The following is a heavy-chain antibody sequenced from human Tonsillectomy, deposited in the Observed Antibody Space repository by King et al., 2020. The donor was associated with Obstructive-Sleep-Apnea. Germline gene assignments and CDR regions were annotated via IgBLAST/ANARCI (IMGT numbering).Heavy chain of an antibody. CDR2: IYYSGST. V-gene: IGHV4-31*03. Sequence: VQLQESGPGLVKPSQTLSLTCHVSGGSISSGGYYWSWIRQHPGKGLEWIGYIYYSGSTYYNPSLKSRVTISVDTSKTQFSLKLSSVTAADTAVYYCARCVAAYGSGRQFDYWGQGTLVTVSS. CDR1: GGSISSGGYY. J-gene: IGHJ4*02. D-gene: IGHD3-10*01. CDR3: ARCVAAYGSGRQFDY.